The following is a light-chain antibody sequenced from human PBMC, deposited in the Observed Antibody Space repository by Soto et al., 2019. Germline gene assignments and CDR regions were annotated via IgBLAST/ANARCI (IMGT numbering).Light chain of an antibody. CDR2: GAS. CDR3: QQYDRWPLT. V-gene: IGKV3D-15*01. CDR1: QSVDRN. J-gene: IGKJ4*01. Sequence: EIVMTQSPGTLSVSTEEGATLSCRASQSVDRNLAWYQQKPGQAPRLLIYGASTRPTGIPDRFSGSGSVTEFSLTISSLQSEDFAVYYCQQYDRWPLTFGGGNKVEIK.